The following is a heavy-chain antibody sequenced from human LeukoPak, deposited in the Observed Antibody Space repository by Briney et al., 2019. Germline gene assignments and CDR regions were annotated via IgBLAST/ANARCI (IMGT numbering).Heavy chain of an antibody. CDR3: VRGAYSGYDTSDY. V-gene: IGHV4-34*01. J-gene: IGHJ4*02. CDR2: INHSGST. CDR1: GGSFSGYY. Sequence: SETLSLTCAVYGGSFSGYYWSWIRQPPGKGLEWIGEINHSGSTNYNPSLKSRVTISVDTSKNQFSLKLSSVTAADTAVYYCVRGAYSGYDTSDYWAREPWSPSPQ. D-gene: IGHD5-12*01.